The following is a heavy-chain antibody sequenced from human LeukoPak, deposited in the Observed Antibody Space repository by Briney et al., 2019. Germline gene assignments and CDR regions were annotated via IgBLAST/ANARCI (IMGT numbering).Heavy chain of an antibody. CDR1: GGSISTSSCN. CDR2: IYYSGST. Sequence: MSSETLSLTCTVSGGSISTSSCNWSWIRQHPGKGLEWIGYIYYSGSTYYNPSLKSRVTISVDTSKNQFSLKLSSVTAADTAVYYCARDRNAVTTFEAPTDAFDIWGQGTMVTVSS. CDR3: ARDRNAVTTFEAPTDAFDI. D-gene: IGHD4-17*01. J-gene: IGHJ3*02. V-gene: IGHV4-31*03.